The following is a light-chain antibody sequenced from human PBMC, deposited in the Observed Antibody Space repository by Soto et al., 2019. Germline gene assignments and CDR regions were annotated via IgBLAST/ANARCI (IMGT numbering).Light chain of an antibody. J-gene: IGKJ5*01. CDR3: QQRSNWIT. Sequence: ETVMTQSPVTLSVSPGDTATLSCRASQRVSSHLAWYQQKPGQAPRLLIYGASNRATGIPDRFSGSGSGTDFTLTISSLEPEDFAVYYCQQRSNWITFGQGTRLEIK. CDR1: QRVSSH. CDR2: GAS. V-gene: IGKV3-11*01.